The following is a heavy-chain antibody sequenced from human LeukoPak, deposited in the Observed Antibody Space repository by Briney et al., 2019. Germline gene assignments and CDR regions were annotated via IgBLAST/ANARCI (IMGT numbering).Heavy chain of an antibody. CDR3: ARAHYGKGYYYYYYMDV. V-gene: IGHV4-59*11. CDR2: IYYSGRT. Sequence: SETLSLTCTVSGGSISSHYWSWVRQPPGKGLEWIGYIYYSGRTNYNPSLKSRVTISVDTSKNQFSLKLSSVTAADTAVYYCARAHYGKGYYYYYYMDVWGKGTTVTVSS. J-gene: IGHJ6*03. CDR1: GGSISSHY. D-gene: IGHD4-17*01.